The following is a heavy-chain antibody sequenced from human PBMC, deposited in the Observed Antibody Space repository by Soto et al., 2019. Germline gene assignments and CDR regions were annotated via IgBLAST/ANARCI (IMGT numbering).Heavy chain of an antibody. D-gene: IGHD2-2*01. CDR1: VFTFDDYA. V-gene: IGHV3-43D*04. CDR2: ISWDGGST. Sequence: VGSLRLSCASSVFTFDDYAMHCVRQAPGKCLEWVSLISWDGGSTYYADSVKGRFTISRDNSKNSLYLQMNSLRAEDTALYYCAKDIGYCSSTSCYLFGYSYGMEVWGQGTTVSVSS. CDR3: AKDIGYCSSTSCYLFGYSYGMEV. J-gene: IGHJ6*01.